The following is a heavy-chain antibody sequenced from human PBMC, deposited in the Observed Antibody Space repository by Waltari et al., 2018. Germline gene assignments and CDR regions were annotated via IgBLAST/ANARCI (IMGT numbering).Heavy chain of an antibody. Sequence: EVQLVESGGGLVKPGGSLRLSCAASGFTFSNAWMSWVRQAPGKGREWVGRIKSKTDGGTTDYAAPVKGRFTISRDDSKNTLYLQMNSLKTEDTAVYYCTTDGGYDYIWGSYRYWYFDLWGRGTLVTVSS. J-gene: IGHJ2*01. CDR3: TTDGGYDYIWGSYRYWYFDL. V-gene: IGHV3-15*01. D-gene: IGHD3-16*02. CDR1: GFTFSNAW. CDR2: IKSKTDGGTT.